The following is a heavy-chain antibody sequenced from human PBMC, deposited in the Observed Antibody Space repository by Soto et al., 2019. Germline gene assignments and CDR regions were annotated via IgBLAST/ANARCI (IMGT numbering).Heavy chain of an antibody. D-gene: IGHD3-10*01. CDR1: SGSLTDGGDFY. J-gene: IGHJ4*02. Sequence: PSATLSLTCTVSSGSLTDGGDFYWSWLRQAPGKGREWIGYIFYSGSTQYNATLKSRLARSGDTSKNQFSLKLFSVTAADTAVYFCARGRFGEIHDYWGPGSLVNVSS. CDR3: ARGRFGEIHDY. V-gene: IGHV4-30-4*01. CDR2: IFYSGST.